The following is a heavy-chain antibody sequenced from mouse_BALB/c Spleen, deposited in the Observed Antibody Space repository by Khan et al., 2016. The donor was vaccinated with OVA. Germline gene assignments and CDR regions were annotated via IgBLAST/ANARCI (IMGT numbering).Heavy chain of an antibody. Sequence: EVELVESGGGLVQPGGSRKLSCAVSGFTFSSFGMHWVRQAPKKGLEWVAYISSGSSTIYYVDTVNGRFTISRDNPKNTLFLQMTSLRSEDTAMYYCARSGGNFHWYFDVWGAGTSVTVSS. CDR1: GFTFSSFG. D-gene: IGHD2-1*01. CDR2: ISSGSSTI. CDR3: ARSGGNFHWYFDV. J-gene: IGHJ1*01. V-gene: IGHV5-17*02.